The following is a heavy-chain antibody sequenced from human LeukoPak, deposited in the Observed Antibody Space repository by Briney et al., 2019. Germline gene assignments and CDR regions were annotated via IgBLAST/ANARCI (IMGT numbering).Heavy chain of an antibody. J-gene: IGHJ1*01. CDR1: GFTFSSYS. V-gene: IGHV3-21*01. Sequence: GGSLRLSCAASGFTFSSYSMNWVRQAPGKGLEWVSSITSSSSYIYYADSVKGRFTISRDNAKNSLYLQMNSLRAEDTAVYYCARDSSSWSWAEYFQHWGQGTLVTVSS. D-gene: IGHD6-13*01. CDR3: ARDSSSWSWAEYFQH. CDR2: ITSSSSYI.